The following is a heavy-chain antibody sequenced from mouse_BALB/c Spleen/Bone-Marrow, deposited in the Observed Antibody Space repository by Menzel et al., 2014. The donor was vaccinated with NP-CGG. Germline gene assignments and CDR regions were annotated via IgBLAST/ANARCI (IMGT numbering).Heavy chain of an antibody. CDR1: GYTFTNYW. CDR3: ARGYYGRTYGWYFDV. V-gene: IGHV1-69*02. Sequence: QVQLRQPGAEFVKPGAPVKLSCKASGYTFTNYWMNWVKQRPGRGLGWIGRIDPSDSETHYNQKFKDKATLTVDKSSSTAYIQLSSLTSEDSAVYYCARGYYGRTYGWYFDVWGAGTTVTVSS. CDR2: IDPSDSET. D-gene: IGHD1-1*01. J-gene: IGHJ1*01.